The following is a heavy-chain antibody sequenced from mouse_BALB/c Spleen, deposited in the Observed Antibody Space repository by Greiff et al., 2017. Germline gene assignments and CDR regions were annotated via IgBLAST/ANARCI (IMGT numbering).Heavy chain of an antibody. V-gene: IGHV2-6-2*01. D-gene: IGHD1-1*01. J-gene: IGHJ3*01. Sequence: VMLVESGPDLVAPSQSLSITCTVSGFSLTSYGVHWVRQPPGKGLEWLVVIWSDGSTTYNSALKSRLSISKDNSKSQVFLKMNSLQTDDTAMYYCARHGYGSSGGFAYWGQGTLVTVSA. CDR2: IWSDGST. CDR3: ARHGYGSSGGFAY. CDR1: GFSLTSYG.